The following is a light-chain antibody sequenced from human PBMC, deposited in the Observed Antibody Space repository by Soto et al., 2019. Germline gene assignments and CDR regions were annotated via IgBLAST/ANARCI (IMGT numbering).Light chain of an antibody. CDR2: DAS. CDR1: QSVSNF. J-gene: IGKJ1*01. Sequence: EIVLTQSPATPSLSPGERATLSCRASQSVSNFLAWYQQKPGQAPRLLIYDASNRATGIPARFSGSGSGTDFTLIISSLEPEDFAVYYCQQRSAWPRTFGQGTKVESK. V-gene: IGKV3-11*01. CDR3: QQRSAWPRT.